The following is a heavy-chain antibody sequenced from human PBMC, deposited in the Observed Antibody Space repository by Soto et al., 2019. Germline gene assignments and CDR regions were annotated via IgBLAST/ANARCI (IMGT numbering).Heavy chain of an antibody. J-gene: IGHJ4*02. CDR3: ARAPAACGGNSVDY. CDR1: GFTVSSNC. V-gene: IGHV3-66*01. Sequence: PGGSLRLSCAASGFTVSSNCMSWVRQAPGKRLEWVSVTYSGSGTTYYADSVKGRFTISRDNSKNTLYLQMNNLIAEDTAVYYCARAPAACGGNSVDYWGRGTLVTVSS. CDR2: TYSGSGTT. D-gene: IGHD2-21*02.